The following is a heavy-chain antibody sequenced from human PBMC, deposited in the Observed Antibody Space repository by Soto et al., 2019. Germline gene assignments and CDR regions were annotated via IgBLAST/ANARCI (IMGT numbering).Heavy chain of an antibody. CDR2: SYYSVST. D-gene: IGHD2-2*03. Sequence: SETLSLTCTVSGGSISTTSYYWGWIRQPPGKGLEWIGNSYYSVSTNYNPSLKSRVTISVDTSQNQFSLRLTSVTAADTAVFYCARLGYCSTASCPTSFLDHWGPGTLVTVSS. CDR1: GGSISTTSYY. V-gene: IGHV4-39*01. CDR3: ARLGYCSTASCPTSFLDH. J-gene: IGHJ4*02.